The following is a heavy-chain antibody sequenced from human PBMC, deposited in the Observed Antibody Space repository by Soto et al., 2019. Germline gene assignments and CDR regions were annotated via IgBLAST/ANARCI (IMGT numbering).Heavy chain of an antibody. Sequence: KTSETLSLTCTVSGDSIISSGFYWGWVRQPPGKGLEWIGSIFYLGSSYYNPSLKSRVTMSVDTSKNQFSLRLRSVTAADTALYFCARHSLALRKNNWFDPWGQGIMVTVSS. CDR1: GDSIISSGFY. CDR2: IFYLGSS. D-gene: IGHD3-3*02. CDR3: ARHSLALRKNNWFDP. J-gene: IGHJ5*02. V-gene: IGHV4-39*01.